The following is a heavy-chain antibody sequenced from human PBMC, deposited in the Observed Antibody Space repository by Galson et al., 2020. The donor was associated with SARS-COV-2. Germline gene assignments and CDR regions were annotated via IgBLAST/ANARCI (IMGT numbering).Heavy chain of an antibody. Sequence: GGSLRLSCAASGFTFSSYAMHWVRQAPGKGLEWVAVISYDGSNKYYADSVKGRFTISRDNSKNTLYLQMNSLRAEDTAVYYCARQGVPAAPTSNWYFDLWGRGTLVTVSS. CDR2: ISYDGSNK. V-gene: IGHV3-30*04. CDR1: GFTFSSYA. J-gene: IGHJ2*01. D-gene: IGHD2-2*01. CDR3: ARQGVPAAPTSNWYFDL.